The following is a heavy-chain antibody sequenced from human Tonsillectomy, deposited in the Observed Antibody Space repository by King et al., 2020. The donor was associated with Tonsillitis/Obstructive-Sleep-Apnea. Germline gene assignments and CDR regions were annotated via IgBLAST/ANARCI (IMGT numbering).Heavy chain of an antibody. CDR1: GFTFSSYA. CDR2: ISYDGSNK. J-gene: IGHJ3*01. CDR3: ARSRGLIGAFDL. D-gene: IGHD5-12*01. V-gene: IGHV3-30*04. Sequence: VQLVESGGGVVQPGRSLRLSCAASGFTFSSYAMHWVRQAPGKGLEWVAVISYDGSNKYYADSVKGRFTISRDNSKNTLYLQMNSLRAEDTAVYYCARSRGLIGAFDLWGQGTMVTVSS.